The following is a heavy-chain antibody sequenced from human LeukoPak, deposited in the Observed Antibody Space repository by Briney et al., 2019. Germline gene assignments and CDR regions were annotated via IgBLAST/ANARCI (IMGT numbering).Heavy chain of an antibody. Sequence: GGSLRLSCAASGFTFSSYSMSWVAQAPGKGLEWVSSISSTSIYIFYADSVKGRFTISKDDARNSLYLQMNSLRAEDTAIYYCTRDQGAGTYRSYGMDVWGQGTSVTVSS. CDR3: TRDQGAGTYRSYGMDV. J-gene: IGHJ6*02. CDR1: GFTFSSYS. V-gene: IGHV3-21*01. CDR2: ISSTSIYI. D-gene: IGHD3-16*02.